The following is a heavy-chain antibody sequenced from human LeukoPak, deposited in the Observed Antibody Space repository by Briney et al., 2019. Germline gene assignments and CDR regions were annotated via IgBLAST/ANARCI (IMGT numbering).Heavy chain of an antibody. J-gene: IGHJ5*02. CDR2: FDPEDGET. CDR3: ATRREVQGVYQGYWFDP. CDR1: GYTLTELS. D-gene: IGHD3-10*01. Sequence: GASVKVSCKVSGYTLTELSMHWVRQAPVKGLEWMGGFDPEDGETVDAQKFQGRVTMTEDTSTDTAYMELSRLRSEDTAVYYCATRREVQGVYQGYWFDPWGQGTLVTVSS. V-gene: IGHV1-24*01.